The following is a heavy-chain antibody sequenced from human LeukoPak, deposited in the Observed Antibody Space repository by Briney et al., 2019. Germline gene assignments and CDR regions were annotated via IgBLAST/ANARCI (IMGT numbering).Heavy chain of an antibody. CDR2: IYYSGTT. Sequence: PSETLSLTCTVSGGSISSYYWSWIRQPPGKGLEWIGYIYYSGTTNYNPSLKSRVTISVDTSKNQFSLKLSSVTAADTAVYYCARDRGYSGIDPWGQGTLVTVSS. CDR1: GGSISSYY. V-gene: IGHV4-59*01. D-gene: IGHD1-1*01. J-gene: IGHJ5*02. CDR3: ARDRGYSGIDP.